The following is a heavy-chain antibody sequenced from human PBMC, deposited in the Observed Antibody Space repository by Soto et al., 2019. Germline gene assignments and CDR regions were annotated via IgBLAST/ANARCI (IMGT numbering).Heavy chain of an antibody. D-gene: IGHD3-10*01. Sequence: SLFRLPPGKGLEWIGEINHSGSTNYNPSLKSRVTISVDTSKNQFSLKLSSVTAADTAVYYCARKGPTLMVRGVIWFDPWGQGTLVTVS. CDR3: ARKGPTLMVRGVIWFDP. J-gene: IGHJ5*02. V-gene: IGHV4-34*01. CDR2: INHSGST.